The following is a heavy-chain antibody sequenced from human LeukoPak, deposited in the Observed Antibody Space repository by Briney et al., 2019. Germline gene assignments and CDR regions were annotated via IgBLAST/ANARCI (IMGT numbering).Heavy chain of an antibody. Sequence: PSETLSLTCTVSGNSFGDYYWSWIRQPAGKGLEWIGRIYTSGSTTYNPSLKSRVTMSVDTSKSQFSLNLMSVTAADTAVYYCARVYYSSSYDYWYFDLWGRGTLVTVSS. CDR2: IYTSGST. CDR3: ARVYYSSSYDYWYFDL. J-gene: IGHJ2*01. V-gene: IGHV4-4*07. D-gene: IGHD6-13*01. CDR1: GNSFGDYY.